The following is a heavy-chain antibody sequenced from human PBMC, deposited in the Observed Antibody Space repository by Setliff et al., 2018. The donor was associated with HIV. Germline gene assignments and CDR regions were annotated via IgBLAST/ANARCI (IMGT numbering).Heavy chain of an antibody. CDR2: IGSSNHGI. CDR1: GFNFKTYG. V-gene: IGHV3-48*04. J-gene: IGHJ4*01. CDR3: ASFFGDYGY. Sequence: GGSLRLSCAASGFNFKTYGMTWVRQAPGKGLDWVAHIGSSNHGIHYTASVQGRFTVSRDNTKNSLYLQMNNLRVEDTAVYYCASFFGDYGYWGHGTQVTVSS. D-gene: IGHD3-10*01.